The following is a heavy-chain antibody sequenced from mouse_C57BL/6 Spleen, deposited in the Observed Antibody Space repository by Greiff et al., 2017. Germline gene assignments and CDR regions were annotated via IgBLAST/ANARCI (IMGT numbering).Heavy chain of an antibody. V-gene: IGHV1-52*01. CDR1: GYTFTSYW. CDR3: AREHYDYNFDY. CDR2: IDPSDSET. J-gene: IGHJ2*01. D-gene: IGHD2-4*01. Sequence: VQLQQPGAELVRPGSSVKLSCKASGYTFTSYWMHWVKQRPIQGLEWIGNIDPSDSETHYNQKFKDKATLTVDKSSSTAYIQLSSLTSEDSAVYYCAREHYDYNFDYWGQGTTLTVSS.